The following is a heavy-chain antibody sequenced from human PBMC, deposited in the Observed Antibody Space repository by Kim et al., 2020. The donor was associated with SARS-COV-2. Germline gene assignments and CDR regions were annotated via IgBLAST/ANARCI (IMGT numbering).Heavy chain of an antibody. CDR3: ASGYCRDGSRDTRHGMDV. V-gene: IGHV3-53*01. CDR1: GFSVSNRY. D-gene: IGHD2-15*01. CDR2: FYGGGNT. Sequence: GGSLRLSCAASGFSVSNRYITWVRQAPGKGMQWVSVFYGGGNTYYAESVKGRFTISRDNSEDTLYLQMNSLRVEDTAVYFCASGYCRDGSRDTRHGMDVWGQGTAVTVSS. J-gene: IGHJ6*02.